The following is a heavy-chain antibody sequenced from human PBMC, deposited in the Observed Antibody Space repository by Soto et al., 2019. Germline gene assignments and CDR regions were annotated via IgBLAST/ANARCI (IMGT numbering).Heavy chain of an antibody. V-gene: IGHV3-30*18. CDR2: ISDDGNNN. Sequence: QVQLVESGGGVVQPGTSLRLSCAASGFTFSNNGMHWVRQAPGKGLAWVAVISDDGNNNYYAASVKGRFTISRDNSKNTLYLQMNSLRTEDEAVYYCANAVGRDAYSPVGNWGQGTLVTVSS. CDR3: ANAVGRDAYSPVGN. CDR1: GFTFSNNG. D-gene: IGHD1-26*01. J-gene: IGHJ4*02.